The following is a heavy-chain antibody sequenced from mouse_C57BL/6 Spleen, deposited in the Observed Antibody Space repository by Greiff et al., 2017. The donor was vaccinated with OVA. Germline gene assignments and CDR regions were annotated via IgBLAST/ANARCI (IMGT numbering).Heavy chain of an antibody. CDR3: TTNFLYAMDY. D-gene: IGHD4-1*02. Sequence: DVQLQESGAELVRPGASVKLSCTASGFNIKDDYMHWVKQRPEQGLEWIGWIDPENGDTEYASKFQGKATITADTSSNTAYLQLSSLTSEDTAVYYCTTNFLYAMDYWGQGTSVTVSS. J-gene: IGHJ4*01. V-gene: IGHV14-4*01. CDR2: IDPENGDT. CDR1: GFNIKDDY.